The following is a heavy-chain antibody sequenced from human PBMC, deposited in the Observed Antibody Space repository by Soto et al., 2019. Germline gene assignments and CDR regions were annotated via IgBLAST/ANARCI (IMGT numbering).Heavy chain of an antibody. CDR3: ARLLTEGATFREDAFDL. CDR2: ISTFNGKT. V-gene: IGHV1-18*01. CDR1: RYTFTSHG. Sequence: QVQLVQSGGDVKTPGASVKVSCTTFRYTFTSHGIAWVRQAPGQGLEWMGWISTFNGKTDYAQKFQGRVTMTADTITSTVHMELRSLRSDDTAAYYCARLLTEGATFREDAFDLWGQGTKVTVSS. D-gene: IGHD1-26*01. J-gene: IGHJ3*01.